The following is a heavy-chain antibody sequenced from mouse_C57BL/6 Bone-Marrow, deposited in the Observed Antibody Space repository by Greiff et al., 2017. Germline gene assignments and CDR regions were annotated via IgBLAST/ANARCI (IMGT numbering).Heavy chain of an antibody. D-gene: IGHD2-3*01. CDR3: ARDGCGYYVAY. J-gene: IGHJ3*01. Sequence: QVQLQQSGAELARPGASVKLSCKASGYTFTSYGISWVKQRTGQGLEWIGEIYPRSGNTYYNETFKGKATLTADKSSSTAYMELRSLTSEDSAVYFCARDGCGYYVAYWGQGTLVTVAA. CDR2: IYPRSGNT. V-gene: IGHV1-81*01. CDR1: GYTFTSYG.